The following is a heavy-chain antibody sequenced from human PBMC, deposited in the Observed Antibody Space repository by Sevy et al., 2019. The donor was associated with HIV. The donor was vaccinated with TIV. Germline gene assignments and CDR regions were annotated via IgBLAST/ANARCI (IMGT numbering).Heavy chain of an antibody. CDR2: IYSGGST. D-gene: IGHD6-19*01. CDR3: ARDIGYSSGWYYFDY. Sequence: GGSQRLSCAASGFTVSSNYMSWVRQAPGTGLEWVSVIYSGGSTYYADSVKGRFTISRDNSKNTLYLQMNSLRAEDTAVYYCARDIGYSSGWYYFDYWGQGTLVTVSS. V-gene: IGHV3-53*01. J-gene: IGHJ4*02. CDR1: GFTVSSNY.